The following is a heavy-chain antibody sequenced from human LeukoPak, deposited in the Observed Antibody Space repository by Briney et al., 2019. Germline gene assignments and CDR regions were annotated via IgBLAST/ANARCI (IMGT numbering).Heavy chain of an antibody. CDR1: GFTFSSYE. Sequence: GGSLRLSCAASGFTFSSYEMNWVRQAPGKGLEWVSYISSSGSTIYYADSVKGRFTISRDNAKNSLYLQMNSLRAEDTAVYYCARGYDHYGDYGVGDYWGQGTLVTVSS. CDR3: ARGYDHYGDYGVGDY. V-gene: IGHV3-48*03. D-gene: IGHD4-17*01. J-gene: IGHJ4*02. CDR2: ISSSGSTI.